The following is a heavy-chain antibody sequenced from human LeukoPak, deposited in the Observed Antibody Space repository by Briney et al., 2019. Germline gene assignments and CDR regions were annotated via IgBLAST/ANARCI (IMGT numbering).Heavy chain of an antibody. CDR1: GYTFTDYY. V-gene: IGHV1-2*02. CDR2: INPNSGGT. Sequence: ASVKVSCKASGYTFTDYYMHWVRQAPGQGLEWMGWINPNSGGTNYAQKFQGRVTMTRDTSISTAYMELSRLRSDDTAVYYCARGGYDSSGYYSHDAFDIWGQGTMVTVSS. CDR3: ARGGYDSSGYYSHDAFDI. D-gene: IGHD3-22*01. J-gene: IGHJ3*02.